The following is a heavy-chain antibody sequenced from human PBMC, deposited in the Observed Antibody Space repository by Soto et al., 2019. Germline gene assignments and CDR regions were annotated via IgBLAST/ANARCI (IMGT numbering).Heavy chain of an antibody. J-gene: IGHJ6*02. CDR1: CGSFSGYY. CDR3: AREKFSGSWYGPVYCRDV. D-gene: IGHD6-13*01. CDR2: INHSGST. V-gene: IGHV4-34*01. Sequence: QVQLQQWGAGLLKPSETLSLTCAVYCGSFSGYYWSWIRQPPGKGLEWIWEINHSGSTTYNPSLKSRVTISVDTSKNQFSLKLSSVTASDTAVYYCAREKFSGSWYGPVYCRDVWGQGTTVTVSS.